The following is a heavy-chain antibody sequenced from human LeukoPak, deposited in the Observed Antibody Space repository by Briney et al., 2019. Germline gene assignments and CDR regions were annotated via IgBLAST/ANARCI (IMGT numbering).Heavy chain of an antibody. D-gene: IGHD3-3*01. CDR2: IIPIFGTA. Sequence: SVKVSCKASGGTFSSYAISWVRQAPGQELEWMGGIIPIFGTANYAQKFQVRVTITTDESTSTAYMELSSLRSEDTAVYYCARKNYDFWSGYTPVGDAFDIWGQGTMVTVSS. CDR1: GGTFSSYA. CDR3: ARKNYDFWSGYTPVGDAFDI. V-gene: IGHV1-69*05. J-gene: IGHJ3*02.